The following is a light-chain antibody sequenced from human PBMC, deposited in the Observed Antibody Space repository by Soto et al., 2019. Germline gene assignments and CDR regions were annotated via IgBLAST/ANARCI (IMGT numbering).Light chain of an antibody. V-gene: IGLV2-14*01. J-gene: IGLJ3*02. CDR1: SSDVGGYNY. CDR3: SSYTSSSTV. Sequence: QSALTQPASVSGSPGQSITISCTGTSSDVGGYNYVSWYQQHPGKAPKLMIYEFSNRPSGVSNRFSGSKSGNTASLTISGLQAEDEADYYCSSYTSSSTVFGGGTQLTVL. CDR2: EFS.